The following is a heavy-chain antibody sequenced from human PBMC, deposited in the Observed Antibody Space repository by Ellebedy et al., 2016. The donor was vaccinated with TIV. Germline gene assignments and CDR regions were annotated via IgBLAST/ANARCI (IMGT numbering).Heavy chain of an antibody. D-gene: IGHD1-1*01. Sequence: GESLKTSCAASGFTFSRYSMNWVRQAPGKGLEWVSSISSSSSYIYYADSVKGRFTISRDNAKNSLYLQMNSLRAEDTAVYYCARRAAKELDYWGQGTLVTVSS. CDR2: ISSSSSYI. CDR1: GFTFSRYS. V-gene: IGHV3-21*01. CDR3: ARRAAKELDY. J-gene: IGHJ4*02.